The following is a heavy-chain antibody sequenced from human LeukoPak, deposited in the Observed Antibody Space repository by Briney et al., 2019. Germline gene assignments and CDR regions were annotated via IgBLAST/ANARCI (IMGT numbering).Heavy chain of an antibody. Sequence: PGGSLSLSCEASGFTFSTYAMTWVRQVPGKGLEWVSSMIISGSSTYYADSVKGRFTISRDNSKNTLYLEMNSLRVEDTALYYCARATKIDYWGRGALVTVSS. D-gene: IGHD1-1*01. V-gene: IGHV3-23*01. CDR2: MIISGSST. CDR1: GFTFSTYA. CDR3: ARATKIDY. J-gene: IGHJ4*02.